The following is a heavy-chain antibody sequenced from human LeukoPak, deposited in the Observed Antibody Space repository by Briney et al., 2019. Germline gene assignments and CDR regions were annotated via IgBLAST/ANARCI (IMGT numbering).Heavy chain of an antibody. CDR3: ARDGYCSGGSCYGYFDY. V-gene: IGHV3-11*04. J-gene: IGHJ4*02. CDR2: ISSSGSTI. CDR1: GFTFSDYY. Sequence: PGGSLRLSCAASGFTFSDYYMSWIRQAPGKGLEWVSYISSSGSTIYYAGSVKGRFTISRDNSKNTLYLQMNSLRAEDTAVYYCARDGYCSGGSCYGYFDYWGQGTLVTVSS. D-gene: IGHD2-15*01.